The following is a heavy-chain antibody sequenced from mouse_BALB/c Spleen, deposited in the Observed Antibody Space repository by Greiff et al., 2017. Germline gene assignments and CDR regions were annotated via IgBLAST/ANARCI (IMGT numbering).Heavy chain of an antibody. D-gene: IGHD1-1*01. V-gene: IGHV1-74*01. J-gene: IGHJ3*01. CDR2: IDPSDSET. Sequence: VQLQQSGAELVKPGASVKLSCKASGYTFTSYWMNWVKQRPGRGLEWIGRIDPSDSETHYNQKFKDKATLTVDKSSSTAYIQLSSLTSEDSAVYYCARGGYGSSFAYWGQGTLVTVSA. CDR1: GYTFTSYW. CDR3: ARGGYGSSFAY.